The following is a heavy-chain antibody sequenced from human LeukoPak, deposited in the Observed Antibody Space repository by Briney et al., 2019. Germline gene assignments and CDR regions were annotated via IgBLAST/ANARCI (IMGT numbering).Heavy chain of an antibody. Sequence: GASVKVSCKASGYTFTSYAISWVRQAPGQGLEWMGRIIPILGIANYAQKFQGRVTITADKSTSTAYMELSSLRSEDTAVYYCARGMPIVGATGDAFDIWGQGTMVTVSS. J-gene: IGHJ3*02. CDR3: ARGMPIVGATGDAFDI. D-gene: IGHD1-26*01. CDR2: IIPILGIA. V-gene: IGHV1-69*04. CDR1: GYTFTSYA.